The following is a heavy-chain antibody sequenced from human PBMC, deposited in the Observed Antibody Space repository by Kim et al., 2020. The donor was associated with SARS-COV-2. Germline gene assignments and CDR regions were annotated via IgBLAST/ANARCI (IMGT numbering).Heavy chain of an antibody. D-gene: IGHD6-13*01. CDR1: GFTFSSYV. Sequence: GGSLRLSCAASGFTFSSYVMSWVRQAPGKGLEWVSTITSSGDDTNYAASMEGRFTVSRDNTKYTLYLQMNSLRVEDTAVYYCAKDRVGAAGGVLDDWGQGTLVTVSS. CDR2: ITSSGDDT. V-gene: IGHV3-23*01. CDR3: AKDRVGAAGGVLDD. J-gene: IGHJ4*02.